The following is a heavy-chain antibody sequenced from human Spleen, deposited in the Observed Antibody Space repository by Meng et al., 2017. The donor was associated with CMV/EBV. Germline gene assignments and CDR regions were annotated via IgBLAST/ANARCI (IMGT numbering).Heavy chain of an antibody. V-gene: IGHV3-48*03. CDR2: ISSSGSSI. CDR1: GFTFSSYE. CDR3: ARDLRSLTSIAVGFDP. J-gene: IGHJ5*02. D-gene: IGHD6-19*01. Sequence: GESLKISCAASGFTFSSYEMNWVRQAPGKGLEWVSYISSSGSSIYYADSVKGRFTISRDNAKNSLYLQMSRLGAEDTAVYYCARDLRSLTSIAVGFDPWGQGTLVTVSS.